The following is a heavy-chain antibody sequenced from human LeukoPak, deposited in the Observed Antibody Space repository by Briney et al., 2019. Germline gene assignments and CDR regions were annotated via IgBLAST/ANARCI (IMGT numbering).Heavy chain of an antibody. J-gene: IGHJ4*02. V-gene: IGHV4-34*01. D-gene: IGHD6-13*01. CDR2: INHSGST. CDR3: ARGRRGLTYSSSYASPKPVPLGYYLDY. Sequence: PSETLSLTCAVYGGSFSGYYWSWIRQPPGKGLEWIGEINHSGSTNYNPSLKSRVTISVDTSKNQFSLKLSSVTAADTAVYYCARGRRGLTYSSSYASPKPVPLGYYLDYWGQGTLVTVSS. CDR1: GGSFSGYY.